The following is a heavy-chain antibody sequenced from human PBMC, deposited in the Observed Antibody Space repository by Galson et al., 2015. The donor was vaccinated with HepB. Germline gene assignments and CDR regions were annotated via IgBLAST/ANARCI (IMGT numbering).Heavy chain of an antibody. CDR1: GYTFTSYD. D-gene: IGHD2-2*01. Sequence: SVKVSCKASGYTFTSYDINWVRQATGQGLEWMGWMSPNSGNTGYAQKFQGRVTMTRNTSISTAYMELRSLRSDDTAVYYCARDVSGSSWTSIVVVPAAIGSKGGFGDYWGQGTLVTVSS. J-gene: IGHJ4*02. CDR2: MSPNSGNT. V-gene: IGHV1-8*01. CDR3: ARDVSGSSWTSIVVVPAAIGSKGGFGDY.